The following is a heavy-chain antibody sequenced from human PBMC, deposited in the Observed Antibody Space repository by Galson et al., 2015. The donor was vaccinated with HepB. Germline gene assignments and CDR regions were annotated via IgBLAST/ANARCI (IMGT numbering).Heavy chain of an antibody. J-gene: IGHJ1*01. CDR3: AKDRAAIAAAGHAEYSQH. CDR1: GFTFSSYG. Sequence: SLRLSCAASGFTFSSYGMHWVRQAPGKGLEWVAVISYDGSNKYYADSVKGRFTISRDNSKNTLYLQMNSLRAEDTAVYYCAKDRAAIAAAGHAEYSQHWGQGTLVTVSS. CDR2: ISYDGSNK. D-gene: IGHD6-13*01. V-gene: IGHV3-30*18.